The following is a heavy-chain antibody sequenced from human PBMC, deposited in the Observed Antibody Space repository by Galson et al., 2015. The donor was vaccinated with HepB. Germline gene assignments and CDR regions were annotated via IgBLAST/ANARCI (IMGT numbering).Heavy chain of an antibody. Sequence: SLRLSCAASGFTFSSSAMSWVRQAPGKGLEWLSAISGSGHNTYYADSVKGRFTISRDNSKNTRYMEMNSLRAEDTAANYCAKHRVTVEPLDHWGQGTPVTVSS. CDR3: AKHRVTVEPLDH. V-gene: IGHV3-23*01. CDR2: ISGSGHNT. D-gene: IGHD4-23*01. J-gene: IGHJ5*02. CDR1: GFTFSSSA.